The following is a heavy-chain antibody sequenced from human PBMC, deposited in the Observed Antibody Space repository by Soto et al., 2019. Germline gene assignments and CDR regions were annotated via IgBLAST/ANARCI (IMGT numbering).Heavy chain of an antibody. Sequence: SVNLSCTASARPFSSYAISWVRQPPRQGPEWMGGIIPIFGTANYAQKFQGRVTITADESTSTAYMELSSLRSEDTAVYYCARSYYYDSSGYSAYYFDYWGQGTLVTVSS. J-gene: IGHJ4*02. D-gene: IGHD3-22*01. CDR3: ARSYYYDSSGYSAYYFDY. V-gene: IGHV1-69*13. CDR1: ARPFSSYA. CDR2: IIPIFGTA.